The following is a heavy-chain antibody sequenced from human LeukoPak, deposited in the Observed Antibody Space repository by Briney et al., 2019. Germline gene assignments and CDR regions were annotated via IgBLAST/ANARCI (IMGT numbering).Heavy chain of an antibody. D-gene: IGHD3-22*01. CDR2: ISGGGGST. V-gene: IGHV3-23*01. CDR1: GFTFSTFA. CDR3: ARDSIYYYDSSGYLDY. Sequence: GGSLRLSCAASGFTFSTFAMNWVRQAPGKGLEWVSTISGGGGSTYYADSVKGRFTISRDNSKNTLYLQMNSLRAEDTAVYYCARDSIYYYDSSGYLDYWGQGTLVTVSS. J-gene: IGHJ4*02.